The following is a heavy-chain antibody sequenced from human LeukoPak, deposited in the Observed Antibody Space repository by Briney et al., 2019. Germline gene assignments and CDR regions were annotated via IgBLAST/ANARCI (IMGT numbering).Heavy chain of an antibody. Sequence: QTGGSLRLSCAASGFTFSNYSMSWVRRDPGKGLEWVSYITSSSTVYYAGSVKGRFTISRDNAKNSLFLQMNSLRAEDTAVYYCARDYCSGPKCYFIDYWGQGALVTVSS. CDR1: GFTFSNYS. D-gene: IGHD2-15*01. V-gene: IGHV3-48*04. J-gene: IGHJ4*02. CDR3: ARDYCSGPKCYFIDY. CDR2: ITSSSTV.